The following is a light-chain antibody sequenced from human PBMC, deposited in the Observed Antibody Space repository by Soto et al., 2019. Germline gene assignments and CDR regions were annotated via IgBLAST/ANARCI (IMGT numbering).Light chain of an antibody. V-gene: IGKV3-11*01. CDR2: DAS. Sequence: IVLTQSPATLSLSPGERATLSCRAGQSVSSYLAWYQQKPGQAPRLLIYDASNRATGIPARFSGSGSGTDFTLTISSLEPEDFAVYYCQQRSSWPLTFGGGTKVDIK. CDR1: QSVSSY. CDR3: QQRSSWPLT. J-gene: IGKJ4*01.